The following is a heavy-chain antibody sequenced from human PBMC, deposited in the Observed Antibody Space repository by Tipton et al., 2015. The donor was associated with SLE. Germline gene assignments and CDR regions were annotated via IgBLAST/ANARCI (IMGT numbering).Heavy chain of an antibody. V-gene: IGHV3-23*01. J-gene: IGHJ4*02. CDR2: ISGGGDT. D-gene: IGHD6-13*01. CDR1: GFSFSTYA. Sequence: SLRLSCAASGFSFSTYAMSWVRLAPGKGPEWVSGISGGGDTFYADSVKGRFTIFRDTSKNTLYLQMNSLRAEDTALYYCAKEIGSIGTPCFDSWGQGTLVTVSS. CDR3: AKEIGSIGTPCFDS.